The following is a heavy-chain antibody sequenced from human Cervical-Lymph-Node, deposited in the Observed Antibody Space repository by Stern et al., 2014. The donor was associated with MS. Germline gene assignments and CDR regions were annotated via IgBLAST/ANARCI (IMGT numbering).Heavy chain of an antibody. CDR2: IYWNDDK. Sequence: ESGPTLVKPTQTLTLTCTFSGFSLSTSGVGVGWIRPPPGKALEWLALIYWNDDKTYSPSLKSRPTITKDTSKNQVVLTMTNMDPVDTATYYCAHRRVTGGYKDYWGQGTLVTVSS. J-gene: IGHJ4*02. CDR1: GFSLSTSGVG. CDR3: AHRRVTGGYKDY. V-gene: IGHV2-5*01. D-gene: IGHD2-21*02.